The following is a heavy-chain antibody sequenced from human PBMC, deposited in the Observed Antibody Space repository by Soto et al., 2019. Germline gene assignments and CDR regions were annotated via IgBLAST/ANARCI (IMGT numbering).Heavy chain of an antibody. V-gene: IGHV3-53*01. Sequence: LTLSVAPSGFXVRTHFMRWVRQAQGKGLEWVSVIYSGGTIYYADSVKGRFTLSRDISKDTVYLQMNSLRVEDTDVYYCARSEATIVSGIYYHHYFPSWGQGTLGTVAS. CDR1: GFXVRTHF. J-gene: IGHJ4*02. CDR3: ARSEATIVSGIYYHHYFPS. D-gene: IGHD1-26*01. CDR2: IYSGGTI.